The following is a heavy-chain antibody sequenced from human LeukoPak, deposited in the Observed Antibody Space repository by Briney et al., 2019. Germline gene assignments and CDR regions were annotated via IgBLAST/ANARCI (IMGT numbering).Heavy chain of an antibody. CDR1: GFTFSDHC. CDR2: INGDGSST. CDR3: SRDSLSSCGGDCYSGLDV. V-gene: IGHV3-74*03. Sequence: GGSLRLSCAASGFTFSDHCMHGVRQGPYKGLLWVSRINGDGSSTAYADSVKGRFTISRDNAKNTLYLQMNSLRAEDTAVYYCSRDSLSSCGGDCYSGLDVWGQGTTVTVSS. J-gene: IGHJ6*02. D-gene: IGHD2-21*02.